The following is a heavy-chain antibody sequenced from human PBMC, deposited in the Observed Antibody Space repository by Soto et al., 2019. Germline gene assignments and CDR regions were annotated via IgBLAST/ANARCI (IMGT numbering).Heavy chain of an antibody. CDR2: INHSGST. D-gene: IGHD3-3*01. Sequence: SETLSLTCAVYGGSFSGYYWSWIRQPPGKGLEWIGEINHSGSTNYNPSLKSRVTISVDTSKNQFSLKLSSVTAADTAVYYCARGRALYHDFWSGYYTYGMDVWGQGTTVNVSS. J-gene: IGHJ6*02. CDR3: ARGRALYHDFWSGYYTYGMDV. V-gene: IGHV4-34*01. CDR1: GGSFSGYY.